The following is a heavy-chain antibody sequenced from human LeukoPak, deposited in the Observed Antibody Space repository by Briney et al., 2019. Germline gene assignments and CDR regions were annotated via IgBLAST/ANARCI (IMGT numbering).Heavy chain of an antibody. CDR2: ISAYNGNT. CDR3: ARGEYCSSTSCCPDY. Sequence: ASVKVSCKASGYTFTSYGISWVRQAPGQGLEWMGWISAYNGNTNYAQKFQGRVTMTRNTSISTAYMELSSLRSEDTAVYYCARGEYCSSTSCCPDYWGQGTKVTVAS. V-gene: IGHV1-18*01. J-gene: IGHJ4*02. CDR1: GYTFTSYG. D-gene: IGHD2-2*01.